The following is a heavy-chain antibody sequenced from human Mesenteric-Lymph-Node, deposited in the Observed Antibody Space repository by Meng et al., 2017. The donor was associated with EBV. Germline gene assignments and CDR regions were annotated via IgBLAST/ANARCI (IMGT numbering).Heavy chain of an antibody. V-gene: IGHV4-39*07. CDR3: ARYSSSSGWLDP. Sequence: QVQLQESGPGLVKSSELLSLTCTVSGGSISNNLYYWGWIRQPPGKGLEWIGTIYYSGNTYYSPSLKSRVTISVDTSKNQFSLQLNSVTAADTAVHYCARYSSSSGWLDPWGQGTLVTVSS. CDR1: GGSISNNLYY. J-gene: IGHJ5*02. CDR2: IYYSGNT. D-gene: IGHD6-19*01.